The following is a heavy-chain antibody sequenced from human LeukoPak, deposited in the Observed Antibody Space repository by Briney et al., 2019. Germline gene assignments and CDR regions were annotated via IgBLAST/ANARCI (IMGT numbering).Heavy chain of an antibody. CDR2: IRYDGSNK. V-gene: IGHV3-30*02. Sequence: PGGSLRLSCAASGFTFSSYAMSWVRQAPGKGLEWVAFIRYDGSNKYYADSVKGRFTISRDNSKNTLYLQMNSLRAEDTAVYYCAKVRAGFFDYWGQGTLVTVSS. D-gene: IGHD6-19*01. J-gene: IGHJ4*02. CDR3: AKVRAGFFDY. CDR1: GFTFSSYA.